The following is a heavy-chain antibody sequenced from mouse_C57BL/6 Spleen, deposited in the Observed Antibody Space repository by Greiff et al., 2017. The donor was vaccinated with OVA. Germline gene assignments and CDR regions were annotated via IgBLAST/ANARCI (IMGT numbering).Heavy chain of an antibody. CDR2: IDPSDSYT. CDR1: GYTFTSYW. Sequence: VQLQQPGAALVRPGTSVKLSCTASGYTFTSYWLHWVKQRPGQGLEWIGVIDPSDSYTTYNQKFKGKATLTVYTSSSTAYRKVSSLTSEDSAVDYCARRGLYATDYFDYWGQGTTLTVSS. D-gene: IGHD6-5*01. J-gene: IGHJ2*01. V-gene: IGHV1-59*01. CDR3: ARRGLYATDYFDY.